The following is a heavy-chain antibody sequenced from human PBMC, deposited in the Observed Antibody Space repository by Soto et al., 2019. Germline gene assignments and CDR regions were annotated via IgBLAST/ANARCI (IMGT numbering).Heavy chain of an antibody. D-gene: IGHD2-2*01. J-gene: IGHJ4*02. V-gene: IGHV3-33*01. CDR2: IWYDGSNK. Sequence: GGSLRLCCAASGFTFSSYGMHWVRQAPGKGLEWVAVIWYDGSNKYYADSVKGRFTISRDNSKKTLYLQMNSVRAEDTAVYYCARDKARDCSSTSCHLFDYWGQGTLVTVSS. CDR1: GFTFSSYG. CDR3: ARDKARDCSSTSCHLFDY.